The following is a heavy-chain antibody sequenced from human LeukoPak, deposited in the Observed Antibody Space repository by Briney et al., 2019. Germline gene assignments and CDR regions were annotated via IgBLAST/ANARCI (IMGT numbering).Heavy chain of an antibody. V-gene: IGHV3-23*01. J-gene: IGHJ4*02. CDR2: IDNSGEST. D-gene: IGHD3-10*01. CDR1: GFTLSSYA. Sequence: GGSLRLSCADSGFTLSSYAMSWVCQAPGKGLEWVSIIDNSGESTYYADSVKGRFTISRDNSKNILYLQMNSLRAEDTALYYCAKSRGSGTYEAIDYWGQGTLATVSS. CDR3: AKSRGSGTYEAIDY.